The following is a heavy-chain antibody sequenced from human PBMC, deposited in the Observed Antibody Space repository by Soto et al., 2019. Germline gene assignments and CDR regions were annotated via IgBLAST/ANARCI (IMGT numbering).Heavy chain of an antibody. CDR1: GYTFTSYG. V-gene: IGHV1-18*04. J-gene: IGHJ6*02. D-gene: IGHD2-15*01. CDR3: GGDLVVVVASGDYYYGMNV. CDR2: ISAYNGNT. Sequence: QVQLVQSGAEVKKPGASVKVSCKASGYTFTSYGISWVRQAPGQGLEWMGWISAYNGNTNYAQKLQGRVTMTTDTSTTTPYMGRRSLRPDDTAVNYCGGDLVVVVASGDYYYGMNVWGQGTRVTVPS.